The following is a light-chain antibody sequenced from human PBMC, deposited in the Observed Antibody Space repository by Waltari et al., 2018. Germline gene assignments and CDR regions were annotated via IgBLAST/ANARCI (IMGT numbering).Light chain of an antibody. J-gene: IGKJ4*01. CDR3: QQYDSIVLT. V-gene: IGKV3-20*01. CDR1: QSVSNNF. CDR2: GAS. Sequence: DIVLTQSPAPLSFSPGDRATLSCRASQSVSNNFLNWYQQKPGQAPRLLIYGASSRATGIPDRFSGSGSGTDFTLTISRLEPEDFAVYYCQQYDSIVLTFGGGTKVEI.